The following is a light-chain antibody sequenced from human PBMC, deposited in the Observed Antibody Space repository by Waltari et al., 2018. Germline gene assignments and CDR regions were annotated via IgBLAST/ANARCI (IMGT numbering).Light chain of an antibody. V-gene: IGKV1-33*01. CDR2: DAF. CDR3: QQYDDLYVT. CDR1: HDVNNY. J-gene: IGKJ3*01. Sequence: DIQMTKFPSSLSASVGDRVTITSQTTHDVNNYLNWYQQTPGKPPKLLIYDAFNLETGVPSRFSGSGSGTHFTFTISSLELEDVATYYCQQYDDLYVTFGPGTKVDLK.